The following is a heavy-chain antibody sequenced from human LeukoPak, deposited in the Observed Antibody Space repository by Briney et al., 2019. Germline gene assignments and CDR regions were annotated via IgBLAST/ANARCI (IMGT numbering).Heavy chain of an antibody. CDR3: AKDHSSSWSLDY. J-gene: IGHJ4*02. CDR2: IRYDGSNK. V-gene: IGHV3-30*02. Sequence: GGSLRLSCAASGFTLSSYGMHWVRQAPGKGLEWVAFIRYDGSNKYYADSVKGRFTISRDNSKNTLYLQMNSLRAEDTAVYYCAKDHSSSWSLDYWGQGTLVTVSS. D-gene: IGHD6-13*01. CDR1: GFTLSSYG.